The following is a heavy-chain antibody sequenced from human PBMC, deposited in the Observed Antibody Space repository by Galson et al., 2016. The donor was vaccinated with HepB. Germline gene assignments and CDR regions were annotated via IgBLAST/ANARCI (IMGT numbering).Heavy chain of an antibody. V-gene: IGHV1-18*01. D-gene: IGHD2/OR15-2a*01. Sequence: SVKVSCKASGYTFTTSGISWVRQAPGQGLEWMGWISTYSGNTKYAQKFQGGLTLTTDSPTTTAYMELRSLRFDDTALYYCARDVQYRFDSWGQGTLVTVPS. CDR3: ARDVQYRFDS. J-gene: IGHJ4*02. CDR1: GYTFTTSG. CDR2: ISTYSGNT.